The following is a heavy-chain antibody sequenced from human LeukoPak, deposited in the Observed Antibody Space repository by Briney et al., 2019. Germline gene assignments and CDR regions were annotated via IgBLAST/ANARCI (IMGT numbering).Heavy chain of an antibody. CDR3: ARSRSSGWYLMIDY. D-gene: IGHD6-19*01. CDR1: GYTFTGYY. V-gene: IGHV1-2*02. Sequence: ASVKVSCKASGYTFTGYYMHWVRQAPGQGLEWMGWINPNSGGTNYAQKFQGRVTMTRDTSISTAYMELSRLRSDDTAVYYCARSRSSGWYLMIDYWGQGTPVTVSS. J-gene: IGHJ4*02. CDR2: INPNSGGT.